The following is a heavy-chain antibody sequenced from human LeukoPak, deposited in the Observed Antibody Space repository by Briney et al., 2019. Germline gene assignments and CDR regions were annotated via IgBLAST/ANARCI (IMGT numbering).Heavy chain of an antibody. CDR3: ARVSRVGSGYDY. CDR2: ISAYNGNT. Sequence: ASVKVSFKASGYTFTSYGISWVRQAPGQGLEWMGWISAYNGNTNYAQKLQGRVTMTTGTSTSTAYMELRSLRSDDTAVYYCARVSRVGSGYDYWGQGTLVTVSS. D-gene: IGHD6-19*01. CDR1: GYTFTSYG. J-gene: IGHJ4*02. V-gene: IGHV1-18*04.